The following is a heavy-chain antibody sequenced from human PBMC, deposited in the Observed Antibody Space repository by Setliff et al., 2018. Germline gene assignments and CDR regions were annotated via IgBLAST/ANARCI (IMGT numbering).Heavy chain of an antibody. Sequence: GASVKVSCKASGGTFSSYALSWVRQAPGQGLEWMGGIIPMFGTANYAQKFQGRVTITADKSTSTAYMELSSLRSEDTAVYYCARDSYCGGDCYGAGWFDPWGQGTLVTVSS. D-gene: IGHD2-21*02. J-gene: IGHJ5*02. CDR2: IIPMFGTA. CDR3: ARDSYCGGDCYGAGWFDP. V-gene: IGHV1-69*06. CDR1: GGTFSSYA.